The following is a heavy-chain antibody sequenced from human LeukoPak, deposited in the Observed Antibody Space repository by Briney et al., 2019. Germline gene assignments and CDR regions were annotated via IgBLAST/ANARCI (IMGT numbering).Heavy chain of an antibody. J-gene: IGHJ6*04. CDR2: IDPSDSYT. V-gene: IGHV5-10-1*01. D-gene: IGHD2-15*01. CDR3: ARDYCSGGSCNSYYYYGMDV. CDR1: GYSFTSYW. Sequence: GESLKISCQGSGYSFTSYWISWVRQMPGKGLEWMGRIDPSDSYTNYSPSFQGHVTISADKSISTAYLQWSSLKASDTAMYYCARDYCSGGSCNSYYYYGMDVWGKGTTVTVSS.